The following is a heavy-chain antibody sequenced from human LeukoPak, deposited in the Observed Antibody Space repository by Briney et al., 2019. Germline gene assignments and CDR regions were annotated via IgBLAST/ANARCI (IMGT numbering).Heavy chain of an antibody. V-gene: IGHV3-7*03. CDR1: GFTFSSYW. J-gene: IGHJ6*04. CDR2: IKQDGSEK. CDR3: GRGCYVPAAKCMDV. D-gene: IGHD2-2*01. Sequence: PGGSLRLSCAASGFTFSSYWMSWVRQAPGKGLEWVANIKQDGSEKYYVDSVKGQFTISRDNAKNSLYLQMNSLRAEDTAVYYCGRGCYVPAAKCMDVWGKGTTVTVSS.